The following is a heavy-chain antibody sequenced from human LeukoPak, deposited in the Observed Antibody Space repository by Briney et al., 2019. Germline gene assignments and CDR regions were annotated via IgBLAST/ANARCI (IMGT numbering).Heavy chain of an antibody. CDR3: AKDFGAAVAGTGGALDV. CDR2: DHI. Sequence: PGGSLRLSCEGSGFTFDDYDMHWVRQAPGKSLEWVSSDHINSADSVKGRFAVSRDNAKNSVYLQINSVRPEDTALYFCAKDFGAAVAGTGGALDVWGQGVMVTVSS. V-gene: IGHV3-9*01. CDR1: GFTFDDYD. J-gene: IGHJ3*01. D-gene: IGHD6-19*01.